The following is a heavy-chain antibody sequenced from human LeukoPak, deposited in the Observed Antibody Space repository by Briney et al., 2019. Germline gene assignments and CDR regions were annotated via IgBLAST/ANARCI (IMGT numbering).Heavy chain of an antibody. CDR3: ARSRYYYDSSGYYFDY. J-gene: IGHJ4*02. V-gene: IGHV1-69*05. D-gene: IGHD3-22*01. Sequence: SVKVSCKASGGTFSSYAISWVRQAPGQGLDLMGGIIPIFGTASYAQKFQGRVTITTDESTSTAYMELSSLRSEDTAVYYCARSRYYYDSSGYYFDYWGQGTLVTVSS. CDR2: IIPIFGTA. CDR1: GGTFSSYA.